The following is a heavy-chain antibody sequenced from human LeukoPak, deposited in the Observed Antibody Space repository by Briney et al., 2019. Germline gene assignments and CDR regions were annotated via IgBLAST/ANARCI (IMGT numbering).Heavy chain of an antibody. J-gene: IGHJ4*02. CDR1: GYTLTELS. V-gene: IGHV1-24*01. CDR3: ATGGPWGIPVPGGGPLDY. Sequence: ASVKVSCKVSGYTLTELSMHWVRQAPGKGLEWMGGFDPGDGKRMYAQKFQDRVTVTEDTSTDTAYMELGSLRGEDTAVYYCATGGPWGIPVPGGGPLDYWGQGTLVTVSS. D-gene: IGHD6-19*01. CDR2: FDPGDGKR.